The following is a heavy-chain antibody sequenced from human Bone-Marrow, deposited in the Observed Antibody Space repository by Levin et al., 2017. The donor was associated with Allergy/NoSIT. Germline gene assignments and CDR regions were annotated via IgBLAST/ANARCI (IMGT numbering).Heavy chain of an antibody. V-gene: IGHV5-51*01. D-gene: IGHD3-10*01. Sequence: GESLKISCKGSGYIFSRYWIGWVRQMPGKGLEWMGIIYPGDSDTRYNPSFEGQVTLSADTSISTAYLQWNSLRASDTAMYYCARAESDLVTPYYFDYWGQGTLVTVSS. CDR2: IYPGDSDT. CDR3: ARAESDLVTPYYFDY. CDR1: GYIFSRYW. J-gene: IGHJ4*02.